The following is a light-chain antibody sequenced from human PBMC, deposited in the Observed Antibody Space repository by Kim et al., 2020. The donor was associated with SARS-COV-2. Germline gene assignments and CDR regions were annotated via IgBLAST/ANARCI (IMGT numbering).Light chain of an antibody. CDR2: KAS. Sequence: STLSASVGDRVIITCRASQSNSTWLAWYQQKPGKAPKLLISKASSLQSGVPSRFSGSGSGTEFTLTISSLQPDDFATYYCQQYDKYFGQGTKLEI. V-gene: IGKV1-5*03. J-gene: IGKJ2*01. CDR1: QSNSTW. CDR3: QQYDKY.